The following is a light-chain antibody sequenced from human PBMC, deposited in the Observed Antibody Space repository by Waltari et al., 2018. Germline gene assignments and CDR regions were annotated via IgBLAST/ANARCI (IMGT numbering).Light chain of an antibody. CDR1: SNNVGNQG. V-gene: IGLV10-54*04. CDR3: SAWDSNLREYV. J-gene: IGLJ1*01. CDR2: RNN. Sequence: QAGLTQPPSVSKGLRQTATLTCTGNSNNVGNQGAAWLQQHQGQPPRLLSYRNNNRTSGISGRFSASRSGNTASLTITGLQPEDEADYYCSAWDSNLREYVFGTGTKVTVL.